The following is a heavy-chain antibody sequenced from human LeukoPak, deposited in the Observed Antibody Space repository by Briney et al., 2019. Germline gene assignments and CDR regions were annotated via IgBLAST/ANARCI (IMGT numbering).Heavy chain of an antibody. CDR1: GFTFSSYA. D-gene: IGHD2-15*01. J-gene: IGHJ5*02. CDR3: ARDQKDLER. V-gene: IGHV3-23*01. Sequence: GGSLRLSCAASGFTFSSYAMSWVRQAPGKGLEWVSAISGSGGSTYYADSVKGRFTISRDNAKNSPYLQMNSLRAEDTAVYYCARDQKDLERWGQGTLVTVSS. CDR2: ISGSGGST.